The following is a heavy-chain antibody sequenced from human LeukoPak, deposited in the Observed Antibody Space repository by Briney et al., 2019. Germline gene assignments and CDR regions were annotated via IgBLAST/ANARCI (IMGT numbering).Heavy chain of an antibody. CDR3: ARAEAITIFLDLGH. J-gene: IGHJ4*02. D-gene: IGHD3-3*01. CDR1: GGTFSSYT. Sequence: VASVKVSCKASGGTFSSYTISWVRQAPGQGLEWMGRIIPILGIANYAQKFQGRVTITADKSTSTAYMELSSLRSEDTAVYYCARAEAITIFLDLGHWGQGTLVTVS. V-gene: IGHV1-69*02. CDR2: IIPILGIA.